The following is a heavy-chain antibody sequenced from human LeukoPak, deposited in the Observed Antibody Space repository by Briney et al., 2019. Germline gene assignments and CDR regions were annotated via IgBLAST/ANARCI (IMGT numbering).Heavy chain of an antibody. J-gene: IGHJ4*02. CDR1: VFTFSLYS. Sequence: GGSLRLSCAASVFTFSLYSMNWARHAPRKGLECVSYIRSDSSNIYYADSVKGRFNIARDNAKNSLYLQMNSLRDEETAMYYCARESIAVADHWGQGTLVTVSS. D-gene: IGHD6-19*01. CDR3: ARESIAVADH. V-gene: IGHV3-48*02. CDR2: IRSDSSNI.